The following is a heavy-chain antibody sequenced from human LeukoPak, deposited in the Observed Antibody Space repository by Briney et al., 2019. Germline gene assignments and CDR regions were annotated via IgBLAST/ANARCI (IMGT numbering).Heavy chain of an antibody. J-gene: IGHJ4*02. CDR2: IVVGSGET. D-gene: IGHD2-2*01. Sequence: GASVKVSCKAPGFTFSDSVVQWVRQARGQRLEWIGWIVVGSGETSFAQKFQERVTITRDMSTSTADMELSGLRSEDTAVYYCAADRGGCRSICLFDYWGQGTLVTVSS. CDR3: AADRGGCRSICLFDY. V-gene: IGHV1-58*01. CDR1: GFTFSDSV.